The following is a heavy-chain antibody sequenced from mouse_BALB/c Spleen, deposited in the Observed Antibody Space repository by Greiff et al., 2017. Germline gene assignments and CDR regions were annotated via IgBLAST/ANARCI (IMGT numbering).Heavy chain of an antibody. CDR1: GYTFTSYT. CDR3: ARADSSGTEEMDY. D-gene: IGHD3-2*01. Sequence: VQLQQSGAELSRPGASVKMSCKASGYTFTSYTMHWVKQRPGQGLEWIGYINPSSGYTNYNQKFKDKATLTADKSSSTAYMQLSSLTSEDSAVYYCARADSSGTEEMDYWGQGTSVTVSS. J-gene: IGHJ4*01. V-gene: IGHV1-4*01. CDR2: INPSSGYT.